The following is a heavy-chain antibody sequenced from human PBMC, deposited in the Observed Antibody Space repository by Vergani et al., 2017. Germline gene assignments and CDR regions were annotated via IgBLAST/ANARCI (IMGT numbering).Heavy chain of an antibody. J-gene: IGHJ5*02. CDR3: ARHSTVEWLVKLGWIDP. CDR2: IYYSWST. Sequence: QLQLQESGPGLVKPSATLSLTCSVSGASIRSSNYYWGWIRQPPGKGLEWIASIYYSWSTYYNPSLKSRVTISVDTSKNQFSLNLSSVTAADTAVYFCARHSTVEWLVKLGWIDPWGQGILVTVSS. D-gene: IGHD6-19*01. V-gene: IGHV4-39*01. CDR1: GASIRSSNYY.